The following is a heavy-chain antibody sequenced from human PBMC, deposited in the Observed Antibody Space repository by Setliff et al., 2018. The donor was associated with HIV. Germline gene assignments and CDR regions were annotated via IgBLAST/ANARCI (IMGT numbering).Heavy chain of an antibody. CDR1: GGSISSHF. J-gene: IGHJ4*02. CDR3: VTSSSWSSRLNF. CDR2: VSYSGST. D-gene: IGHD6-13*01. V-gene: IGHV4-59*11. Sequence: SETLSLTCTVSGGSISSHFWSWIRQPPGKGLEWIGTVSYSGSTNYNPSLKSPVTISVDTSKNQFSLRVTSVTAADTAVYYCVTSSSWSSRLNFWGPGMLVTVSS.